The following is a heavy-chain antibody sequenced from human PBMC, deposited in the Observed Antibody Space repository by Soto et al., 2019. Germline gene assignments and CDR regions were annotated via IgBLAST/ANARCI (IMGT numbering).Heavy chain of an antibody. Sequence: GGSLRLSCAASGFTFTTYTMNWVRQAPGKGLEWVSSINTDSTYIYYADSVEGRFTISRDNAKNSLFLQMNSLRAEDTAVYYCAGGISDYYDSSGYYAYWGQGTLVTVSS. V-gene: IGHV3-21*01. J-gene: IGHJ4*02. CDR3: AGGISDYYDSSGYYAY. CDR2: INTDSTYI. CDR1: GFTFTTYT. D-gene: IGHD3-22*01.